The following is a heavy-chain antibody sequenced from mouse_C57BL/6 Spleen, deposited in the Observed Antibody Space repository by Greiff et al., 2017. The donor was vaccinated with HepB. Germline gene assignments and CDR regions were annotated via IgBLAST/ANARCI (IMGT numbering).Heavy chain of an antibody. D-gene: IGHD1-1*01. J-gene: IGHJ1*03. CDR2: IDPSASYT. V-gene: IGHV1-69*01. CDR1: GYTFPSYW. CDR3: ARRNYYGSSYWYFDV. Sequence: QVQLQQPGAELVMPGASVKLSCKASGYTFPSYWMHWVKQRPGQGLEWTGEIDPSASYTNYNQKFKGKSTLTVDKSSSTAYRQLSSLTSEDSAVYYCARRNYYGSSYWYFDVWGTGTTVTVSS.